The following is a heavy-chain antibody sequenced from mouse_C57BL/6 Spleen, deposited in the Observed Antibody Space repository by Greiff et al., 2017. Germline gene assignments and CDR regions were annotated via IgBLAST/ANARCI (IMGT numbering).Heavy chain of an antibody. CDR2: IHPNSGST. D-gene: IGHD2-1*01. V-gene: IGHV1-64*01. J-gene: IGHJ2*01. Sequence: LQPGAELVKPGASVKLSCKASGYTFTSYWMHWVKQRPGQGLEWIGMIHPNSGSTNYNEKFKSKATLTVDKSSSTAYMQLSSLTSEDSAVYYCARSYYGPDYWGQGTTLTVSS. CDR1: GYTFTSYW. CDR3: ARSYYGPDY.